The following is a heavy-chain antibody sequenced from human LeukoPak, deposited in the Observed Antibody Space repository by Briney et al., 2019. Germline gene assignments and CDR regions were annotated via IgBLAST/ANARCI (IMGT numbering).Heavy chain of an antibody. CDR3: AKKYSSSSPTFDY. Sequence: PGGSLRLSCAASGFTFSSYAMSWVRQAPGKGLEWVSAISGGGTNTNYADSVKGRFTISRDNSKNTLYLQMNSLRAEDTAVYYCAKKYSSSSPTFDYWGQGTLVTVSS. D-gene: IGHD6-6*01. CDR2: ISGGGTNT. J-gene: IGHJ4*02. V-gene: IGHV3-23*01. CDR1: GFTFSSYA.